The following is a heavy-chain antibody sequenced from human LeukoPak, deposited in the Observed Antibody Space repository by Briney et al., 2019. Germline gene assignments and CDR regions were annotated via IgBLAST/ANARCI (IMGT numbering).Heavy chain of an antibody. J-gene: IGHJ4*02. CDR2: INTNTGNP. V-gene: IGHV7-4-1*02. Sequence: GASVKVSCKASGYTFTSYAMNWVRQAPGQGLEWMGWINTNTGNPTYAQGFTGRFVFSLDTSVSTAYLQISSLKAEDTAVYYCAREPPRSSRRGGDFDYWGQGTLVTVSS. CDR1: GYTFTSYA. D-gene: IGHD6-6*01. CDR3: AREPPRSSRRGGDFDY.